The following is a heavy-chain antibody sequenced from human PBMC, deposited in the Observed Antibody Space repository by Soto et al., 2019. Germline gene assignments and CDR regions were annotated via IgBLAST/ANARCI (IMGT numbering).Heavy chain of an antibody. V-gene: IGHV3-30-3*01. CDR2: ISYDGSNK. CDR3: ARDHLWVTPMLRWYVDR. Sequence: QVQLVESGGGVVQPGRSLRLSCAASGFNFSSYAMHWVRQAPGKGLEWVAIISYDGSNKFYADSVKGRFTISRDKSKNTLYLQMNSLSTEDTAVYYWARDHLWVTPMLRWYVDRWGGGTLVTVSS. D-gene: IGHD3-10*01. CDR1: GFNFSSYA. J-gene: IGHJ2*01.